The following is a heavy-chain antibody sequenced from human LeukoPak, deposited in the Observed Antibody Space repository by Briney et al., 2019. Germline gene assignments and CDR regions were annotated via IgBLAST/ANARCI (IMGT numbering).Heavy chain of an antibody. D-gene: IGHD3-22*01. CDR1: GYTFTGYY. CDR3: ARTAGRYYYDSSGYYGDAFDI. Sequence: ASVKVSCKASGYTFTGYYMHWVRQAPGQGLEWMGWINPNSGGTNYAQKFQGRVTMTRDTSISTAYMELSRLRSDDTAVYYCARTAGRYYYDSSGYYGDAFDIWGQGTMVIVSS. J-gene: IGHJ3*02. CDR2: INPNSGGT. V-gene: IGHV1-2*02.